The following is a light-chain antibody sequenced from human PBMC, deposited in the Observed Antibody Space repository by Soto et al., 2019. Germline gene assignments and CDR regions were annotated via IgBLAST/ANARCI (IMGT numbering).Light chain of an antibody. J-gene: IGKJ1*01. CDR1: QGISSY. V-gene: IGKV1-8*01. CDR2: AAS. CDR3: QQSYSTSWT. Sequence: ALRMTQSPSSPGASTGERFTITGRASQGISSYLAWYQQKPGKAPKLLIYAASTLQSGVPSRFSGSGSGTDFTLTISSLQPEDFATYYCQQSYSTSWTFGQGTKVDIK.